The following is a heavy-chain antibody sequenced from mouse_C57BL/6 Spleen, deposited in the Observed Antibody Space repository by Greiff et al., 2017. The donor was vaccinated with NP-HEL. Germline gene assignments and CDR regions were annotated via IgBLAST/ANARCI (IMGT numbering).Heavy chain of an antibody. CDR2: ISSGGSYT. J-gene: IGHJ3*01. CDR3: ARHHYGSIYGWFAY. D-gene: IGHD1-1*01. V-gene: IGHV5-6*01. CDR1: GFTFSSYG. Sequence: EVMLVESGGDLVKPGGSLKLSCAASGFTFSSYGMSWVRQTPDKRLEWVATISSGGSYTYYPDSVKGRFTISRDNAKNTLYLQMSSLKSEDTAMYYCARHHYGSIYGWFAYWGQGTLVTVSA.